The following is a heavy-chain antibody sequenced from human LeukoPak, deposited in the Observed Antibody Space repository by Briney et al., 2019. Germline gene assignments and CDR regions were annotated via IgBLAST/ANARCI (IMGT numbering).Heavy chain of an antibody. V-gene: IGHV3-64*02. CDR1: GFTLRPYA. D-gene: IGHD1-1*01. CDR2: ISGDGGTI. CDR3: ARMATGAAGGALDV. Sequence: GGSLRLSCAASGFTLRPYAMHWVRQAPGKGLEYVASISGDGGTISYPDSVKGRFAISRDNSKNTVYLQMGRLRTEDMGVYYCARMATGAAGGALDVWGQGATVIVS. J-gene: IGHJ6*02.